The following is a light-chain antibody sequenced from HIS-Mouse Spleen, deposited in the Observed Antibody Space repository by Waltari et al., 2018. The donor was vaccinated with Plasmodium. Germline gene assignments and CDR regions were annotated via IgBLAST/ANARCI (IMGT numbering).Light chain of an antibody. Sequence: DIQLTQSPSFLSASVGDRVTITCRASQGISSYLAWYQQKPGKAPKLLIGAASTLQSGVPSRFSGSGSGTEFTLTISSLQPEDFATYYCQQLNSYPYSFGQGTKLEIK. V-gene: IGKV1-9*01. CDR3: QQLNSYPYS. CDR2: AAS. J-gene: IGKJ2*03. CDR1: QGISSY.